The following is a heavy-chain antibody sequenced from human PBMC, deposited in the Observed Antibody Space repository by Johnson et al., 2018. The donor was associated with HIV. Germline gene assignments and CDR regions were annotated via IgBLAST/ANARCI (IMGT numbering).Heavy chain of an antibody. Sequence: VQLVESGGGVVQPGGSLRLSCAASGFPFCSYGMYCVRQAPGKGLERVAFIWYDGSNKYYADSVKGRFTISRDNSKNTLYLQMNSLRVEDTAVYYCARDHGQLWLLPAFDIWGQGTMVTVSS. D-gene: IGHD5-18*01. J-gene: IGHJ3*02. CDR1: GFPFCSYG. CDR3: ARDHGQLWLLPAFDI. CDR2: IWYDGSNK. V-gene: IGHV3-30*02.